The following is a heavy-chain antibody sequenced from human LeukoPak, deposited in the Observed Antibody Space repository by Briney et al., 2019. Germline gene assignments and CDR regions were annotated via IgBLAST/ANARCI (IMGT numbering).Heavy chain of an antibody. J-gene: IGHJ6*02. CDR2: ISWDGGNT. Sequence: PGGSLRLSCAASGFTFDDYAMHWVRQAPGKGLEWVSLISWDGGNTRYADSVKGRFTISRDNSKNSLYVQMNSLRAEDTAVYYCARPGDGMGTTGYYYGLDVWGQGTTVTVSS. CDR1: GFTFDDYA. CDR3: ARPGDGMGTTGYYYGLDV. V-gene: IGHV3-43D*03. D-gene: IGHD1-26*01.